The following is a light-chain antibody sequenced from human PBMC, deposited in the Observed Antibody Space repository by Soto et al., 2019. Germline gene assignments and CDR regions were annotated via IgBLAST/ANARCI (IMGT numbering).Light chain of an antibody. J-gene: IGKJ1*01. CDR3: LQDYNYPRT. CDR2: AAS. Sequence: AIQMTQSPSSLSASEGDRVTITCRASQDIRDELAWYQQRPGEAPKLLIFAASTLQSGVPSRFSGSGSGTDFTVTLSSLQPEDSATYYCLQDYNYPRTFGQGTKVEVK. V-gene: IGKV1-6*01. CDR1: QDIRDE.